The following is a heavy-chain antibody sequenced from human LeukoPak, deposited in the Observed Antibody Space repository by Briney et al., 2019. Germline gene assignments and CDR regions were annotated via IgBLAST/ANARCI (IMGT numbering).Heavy chain of an antibody. Sequence: SETLSLTCTVSGGSITSYYWSWIRQPAGKGLEWIGRIYGSGSTDYNPSLKSRVTMSIDTSKNQFSLNLISVTAADTAVYYCARDSGTTGEVKFDPWGQGTLVTVSS. CDR2: IYGSGST. CDR3: ARDSGTTGEVKFDP. CDR1: GGSITSYY. D-gene: IGHD3-10*01. J-gene: IGHJ5*02. V-gene: IGHV4-4*07.